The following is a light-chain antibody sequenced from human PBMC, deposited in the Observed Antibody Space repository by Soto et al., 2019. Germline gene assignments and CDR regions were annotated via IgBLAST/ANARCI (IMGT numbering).Light chain of an antibody. V-gene: IGKV3-11*01. CDR1: HSVSSY. J-gene: IGKJ4*01. Sequence: PGEGATLSCRASHSVSSYLAWYQQKPGQTPRLLIYDASTRATGIPARFSGSGSGTDFTLNISSLEPEDFAVYYCQQHTNWPLTFGRGTKVEIK. CDR3: QQHTNWPLT. CDR2: DAS.